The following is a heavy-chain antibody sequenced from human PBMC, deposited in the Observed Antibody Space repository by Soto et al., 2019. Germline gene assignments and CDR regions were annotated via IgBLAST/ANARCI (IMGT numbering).Heavy chain of an antibody. CDR3: AKDRGTRLYSYGKTTQVILDY. Sequence: PGGSLRLSCAASGFTFSSYAMSWVRQAPGKGLEWVSAISGSGGSTYYADSVKGRFTISRDNSKNTLYLQMNSLRAEDTAVYYCAKDRGTRLYSYGKTTQVILDYWGQGTLVPGSA. CDR2: ISGSGGST. V-gene: IGHV3-23*01. D-gene: IGHD5-18*01. CDR1: GFTFSSYA. J-gene: IGHJ4*02.